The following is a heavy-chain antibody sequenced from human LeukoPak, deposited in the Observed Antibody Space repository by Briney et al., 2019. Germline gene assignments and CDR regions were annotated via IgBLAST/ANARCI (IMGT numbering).Heavy chain of an antibody. CDR1: GFTIGSYG. Sequence: GGSLRLSCAVSGFTIGSYGMHWVRQAPGKGLEWVAFMRFDGSLKHYADSVKGRFTISRDNSKNTLYLQMNSLRAEDTAVYYCAKGRRDGYNTYYFDYWGQGTLVTVSS. J-gene: IGHJ4*02. D-gene: IGHD5-24*01. CDR2: MRFDGSLK. V-gene: IGHV3-30*02. CDR3: AKGRRDGYNTYYFDY.